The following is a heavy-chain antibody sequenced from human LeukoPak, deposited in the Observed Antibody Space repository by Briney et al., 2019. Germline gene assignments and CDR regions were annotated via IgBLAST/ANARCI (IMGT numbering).Heavy chain of an antibody. CDR1: AFTFDAYA. CDR2: ISLNSGSI. J-gene: IGHJ4*02. V-gene: IGHV3-9*01. D-gene: IGHD3-22*01. CDR3: AEDRYSSGYYYLDY. Sequence: GRSLTLSCAASAFTFDAYAMQWVRQAPGEGLEWDLCISLNSGSIGDADSVKGRFTISSDNAKNSLYLQMNSLRAEDTALYYCAEDRYSSGYYYLDYWGQGALVTVSS.